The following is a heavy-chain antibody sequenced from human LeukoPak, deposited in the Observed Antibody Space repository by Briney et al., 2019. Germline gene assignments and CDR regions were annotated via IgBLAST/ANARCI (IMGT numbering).Heavy chain of an antibody. J-gene: IGHJ3*02. Sequence: GASVKVSCKASGYTFTDYYMHWVRQAPGQGLEWMGWINPYSGGTNYAQKFQGRVTMTRDTSISTAYMELSRLRSDDTAVYYCARDGNWGSLRGAFDIWGQGTIVTVSS. V-gene: IGHV1-2*02. D-gene: IGHD7-27*01. CDR1: GYTFTDYY. CDR3: ARDGNWGSLRGAFDI. CDR2: INPYSGGT.